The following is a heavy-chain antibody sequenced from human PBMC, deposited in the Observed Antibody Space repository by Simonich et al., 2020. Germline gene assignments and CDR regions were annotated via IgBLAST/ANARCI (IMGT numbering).Heavy chain of an antibody. V-gene: IGHV1-2*02. Sequence: QVQLVQSGAEVKKPGASVKVSCKASGYTFTGYYMHWVRQAPGQGLEWMGWINPNRGGTNYAQKFQGRVTMTRDTSISPAYMELSRLRSDDTAVYYCASSKLATIDYWGQGTLVTVSS. J-gene: IGHJ4*02. D-gene: IGHD5-12*01. CDR3: ASSKLATIDY. CDR1: GYTFTGYY. CDR2: INPNRGGT.